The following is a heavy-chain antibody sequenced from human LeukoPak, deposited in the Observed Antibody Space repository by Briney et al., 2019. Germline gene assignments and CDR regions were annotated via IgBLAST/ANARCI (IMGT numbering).Heavy chain of an antibody. CDR1: GFTFSSYG. CDR3: AKDESGYSSGWYTFDI. J-gene: IGHJ3*02. D-gene: IGHD6-19*01. CDR2: ISYDGSNK. V-gene: IGHV3-30*18. Sequence: GGSLRLSCAASGFTFSSYGMHWVCQAPGKGLEWVAVISYDGSNKYYADSVKGRFTISRDNSKNTLYLQMNSLRAEDTAVYYCAKDESGYSSGWYTFDIWGQGTMVTVSS.